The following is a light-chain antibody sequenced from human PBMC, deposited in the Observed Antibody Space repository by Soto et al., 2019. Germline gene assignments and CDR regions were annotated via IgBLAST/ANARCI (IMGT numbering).Light chain of an antibody. J-gene: IGLJ1*01. CDR1: SSNIGAGYD. CDR3: QSYDSSLSGYV. CDR2: GNS. V-gene: IGLV1-40*01. Sequence: QSVLTQPPSVSGAPGQRVTISCTGSSSNIGAGYDVHWYQQLPGTAPKLLIYGNSNRPXXVXXXXSGSKSGTSASLAITGXXXXXXXXYXCQSYDSSLSGYVFGTGTKLTVL.